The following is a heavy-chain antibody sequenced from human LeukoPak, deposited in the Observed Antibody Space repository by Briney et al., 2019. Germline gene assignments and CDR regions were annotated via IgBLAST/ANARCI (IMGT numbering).Heavy chain of an antibody. J-gene: IGHJ4*02. CDR1: GFTFSSYW. CDR3: ARLRLGTSAVYFDY. CDR2: IKQDGSEK. D-gene: IGHD2-2*01. Sequence: PGGSLRLSCAASGFTFSSYWMSWVRQAPGKGLEWVANIKQDGSEKYYVDSVKGRFTISRDNAKNSLYLQMNSLRAEDTAVYYCARLRLGTSAVYFDYWGQGTLVTVSS. V-gene: IGHV3-7*01.